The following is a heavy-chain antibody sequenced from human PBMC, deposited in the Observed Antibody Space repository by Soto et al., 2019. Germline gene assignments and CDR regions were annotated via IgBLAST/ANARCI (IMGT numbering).Heavy chain of an antibody. Sequence: GASVKVSCKASGYTFTGYYMHWVRQAPGQGLEWMGWINPNSGGTNYAQKFQGWVTMTRDTSISTAYMELSRLRSDDTAVYYCARATTVKGYYYYYGMDVWGQGTTVTSP. J-gene: IGHJ6*02. V-gene: IGHV1-2*04. CDR2: INPNSGGT. CDR3: ARATTVKGYYYYYGMDV. D-gene: IGHD4-17*01. CDR1: GYTFTGYY.